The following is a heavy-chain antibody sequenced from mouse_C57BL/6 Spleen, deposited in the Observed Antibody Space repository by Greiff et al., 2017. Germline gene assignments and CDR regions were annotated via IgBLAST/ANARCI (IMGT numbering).Heavy chain of an antibody. D-gene: IGHD2-5*01. V-gene: IGHV1-7*01. CDR3: ARGPLYSNYAMDY. J-gene: IGHJ4*01. CDR2: INPSSGYT. CDR1: GYTFTSYW. Sequence: VQLKESGAELAKPGASVKLSCKASGYTFTSYWMHWVKQRPGQGLEWIGYINPSSGYTKYNQKFKDKATLTADKSSSTAYMQLSSLTYEDSAVYYCARGPLYSNYAMDYWGQGTSVTVSS.